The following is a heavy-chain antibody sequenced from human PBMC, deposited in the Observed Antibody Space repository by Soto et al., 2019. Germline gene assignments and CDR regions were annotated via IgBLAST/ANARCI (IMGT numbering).Heavy chain of an antibody. CDR1: GLTFTNAW. Sequence: VQLVESGGGLVKPGGSLRLSCTVSGLTFTNAWMTWVRQAPGKGLEWVARIKSHTDGGTTDYAAPLQGRFTISRDESRNTLFLQMNSLKTEDTAVYFCATAPGYWASAPLDYWGQGTLVTVSS. J-gene: IGHJ4*01. CDR3: ATAPGYWASAPLDY. V-gene: IGHV3-15*07. D-gene: IGHD6-25*01. CDR2: IKSHTDGGTT.